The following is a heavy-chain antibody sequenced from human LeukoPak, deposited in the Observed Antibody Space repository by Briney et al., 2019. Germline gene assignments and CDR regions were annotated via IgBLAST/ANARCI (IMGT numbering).Heavy chain of an antibody. CDR1: GYTFTTYA. D-gene: IGHD3-16*02. J-gene: IGHJ4*02. Sequence: ASVKVSCKPSGYTFTTYAMNRVRQAPGQRLEWMGWSSPNTGNPTYAQGFIGRFVFFLDNSVSTAYLQISGLKTEDTAVYYCARAYQPLGGLSWSDYWGQGTLVTVSS. CDR2: SSPNTGNP. V-gene: IGHV7-4-1*02. CDR3: ARAYQPLGGLSWSDY.